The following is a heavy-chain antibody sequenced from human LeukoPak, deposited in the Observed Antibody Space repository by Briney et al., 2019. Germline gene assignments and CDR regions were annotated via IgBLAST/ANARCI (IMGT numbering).Heavy chain of an antibody. Sequence: KPSETLSLTCTVSGGSISSYYWSWIRQPAGKGLEWIGRIYTSGSTNYNPSLKSRVTMSVDTSKNQFSLKLSSVTAADTAVYYCARDLYGSSWYGYAFDIWGQGTLVSVSS. J-gene: IGHJ4*02. D-gene: IGHD6-13*01. CDR2: IYTSGST. CDR1: GGSISSYY. V-gene: IGHV4-4*07. CDR3: ARDLYGSSWYGYAFDI.